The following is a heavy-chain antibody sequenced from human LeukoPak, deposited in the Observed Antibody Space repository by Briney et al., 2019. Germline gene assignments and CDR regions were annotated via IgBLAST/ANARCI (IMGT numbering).Heavy chain of an antibody. D-gene: IGHD4-11*01. CDR2: VSPNSGDT. CDR1: GYTFTSYG. J-gene: IGHJ4*02. CDR3: ARSHDYSNYIFEF. V-gene: IGHV1-8*03. Sequence: ASVKVSCKASGYTFTSYGISWVRQAPGRGPEWMGWVSPNSGDTGSPQNFQGRVTITRNTSITTAYMELNSLRSEDTAVYYCARSHDYSNYIFEFWGQGTLVTVSS.